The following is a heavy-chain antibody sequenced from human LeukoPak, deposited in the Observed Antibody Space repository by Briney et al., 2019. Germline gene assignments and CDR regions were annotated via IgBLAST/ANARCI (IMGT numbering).Heavy chain of an antibody. CDR1: AFIFDEYG. CDR2: ISLNSGSR. V-gene: IGHV3-20*04. CDR3: VRSITMFQY. J-gene: IGHJ1*01. D-gene: IGHD3-10*01. Sequence: GGSLILPCAASAFIFDEYGMSCVRHAPGKGLEWVAGISLNSGSRGYADSVKGRFTISRDNDKNSLYLQMNSLRAEDTALYYCVRSITMFQYWGQGTLVTVSS.